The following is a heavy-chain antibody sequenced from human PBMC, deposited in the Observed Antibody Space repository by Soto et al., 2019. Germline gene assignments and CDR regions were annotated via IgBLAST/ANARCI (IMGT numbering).Heavy chain of an antibody. CDR1: GGSFSGYY. V-gene: IGHV4-34*01. CDR3: ARVGVYCSGGSCYSTSRSYYYYMDV. J-gene: IGHJ6*03. CDR2: INHSGST. Sequence: QVQLQQWGAGLLKPSETLSLTCAVYGGSFSGYYWSWIRQPPGKGLEWIGEINHSGSTNYNPSLKSRVTIPVDTSKTQFSLKLSSVTAADTAVYYCARVGVYCSGGSCYSTSRSYYYYMDVWGKGTTVTVSS. D-gene: IGHD2-15*01.